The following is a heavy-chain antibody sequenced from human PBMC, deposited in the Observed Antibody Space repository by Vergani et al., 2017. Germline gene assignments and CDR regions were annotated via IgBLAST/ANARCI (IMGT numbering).Heavy chain of an antibody. CDR1: GFTFSSYG. D-gene: IGHD6-19*01. Sequence: QVQLVESGGGVVQPGRSLRLSCAASGFTFSSYGMHWVRQAPGKGLEWVAVIWYDGSNKYYADSMKGRFTISRDNSKNMLYLQMKSLSAEDTAVYYCSRDVYSSGWYSPYYYYYGMDVWGQGTTVTVSS. CDR3: SRDVYSSGWYSPYYYYYGMDV. CDR2: IWYDGSNK. V-gene: IGHV3-33*01. J-gene: IGHJ6*02.